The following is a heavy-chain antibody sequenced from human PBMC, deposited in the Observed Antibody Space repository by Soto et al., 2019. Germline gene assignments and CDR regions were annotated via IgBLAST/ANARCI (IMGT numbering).Heavy chain of an antibody. CDR1: GGSISSYY. J-gene: IGHJ4*02. V-gene: IGHV4-59*08. CDR2: IYYSGST. Sequence: PSETLSLTCTVSGGSISSYYWSWIRQPPGKGLEWIGYIYYSGSTNYNPSLKSRVTISVNTSKNQFSLKLTSVTAADTAVYYCASGDRRSAYRGYDLDYWGQGTLVTVSS. D-gene: IGHD5-12*01. CDR3: ASGDRRSAYRGYDLDY.